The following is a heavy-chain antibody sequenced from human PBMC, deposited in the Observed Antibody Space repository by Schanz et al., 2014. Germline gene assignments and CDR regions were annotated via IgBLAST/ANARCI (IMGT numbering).Heavy chain of an antibody. CDR3: VRDTDYDLDS. V-gene: IGHV3-74*01. J-gene: IGHJ4*02. CDR1: GFTFSDSW. D-gene: IGHD4-17*01. CDR2: TSNDGSFT. Sequence: EVQLVESGGGLVQPGGSLRLSCAASGFTFSDSWMHWVRQAPGKGLVWVTRTSNDGSFTTFADSVKGRVTITRDNAKNPLYLQTNRLRAEGPAVYFCVRDTDYDLDSWCQGTLVTVSS.